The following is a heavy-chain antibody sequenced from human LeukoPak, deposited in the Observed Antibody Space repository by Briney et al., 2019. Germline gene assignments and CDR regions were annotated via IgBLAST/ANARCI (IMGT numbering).Heavy chain of an antibody. CDR3: AKEWNILTGYSPDY. V-gene: IGHV3-30-3*01. CDR1: GFTFSSYA. Sequence: GGSLRLSCAASGFTFSSYAMHWVRQAPGKGLEWLAVISYDGSNKYYADSVKGRFTISRDNSKNTLYLQMTSLRAEDTAVYYCAKEWNILTGYSPDYWGQGTLVTVSS. D-gene: IGHD3-9*01. J-gene: IGHJ4*02. CDR2: ISYDGSNK.